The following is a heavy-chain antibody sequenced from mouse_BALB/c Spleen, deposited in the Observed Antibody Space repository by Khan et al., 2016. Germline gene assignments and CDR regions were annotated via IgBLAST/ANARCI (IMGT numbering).Heavy chain of an antibody. V-gene: IGHV1-87*01. J-gene: IGHJ4*01. D-gene: IGHD2-3*01. CDR1: GYTFTSYW. Sequence: QVQLQQSGAELARPGASVKLSCKASGYTFTSYWMQWVKQRPGQGLEWIGAIYPGDGDTRYTQTFKGKATLTADKSSSTAYMQLSSLASKDSAVYYCARGADGYYSLDYWGQGTSVTVSS. CDR3: ARGADGYYSLDY. CDR2: IYPGDGDT.